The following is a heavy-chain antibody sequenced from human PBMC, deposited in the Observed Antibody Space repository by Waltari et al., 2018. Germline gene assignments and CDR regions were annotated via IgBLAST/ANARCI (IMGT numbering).Heavy chain of an antibody. CDR1: GGSLSGCY. D-gene: IGHD4-17*01. V-gene: IGHV4-34*01. CDR2: INHSGST. J-gene: IGHJ3*02. CDR3: ARESAEFYGGINDAFDI. Sequence: QVQLQQWGAGLLKPSETLSLTCAVYGGSLSGCYWRWTRQPPGKGLEWIGEINHSGSTNYNPSLKSRVTISVDTSKNQFSLKLSSVTAADTAVYYCARESAEFYGGINDAFDIWGQGTMVTVSS.